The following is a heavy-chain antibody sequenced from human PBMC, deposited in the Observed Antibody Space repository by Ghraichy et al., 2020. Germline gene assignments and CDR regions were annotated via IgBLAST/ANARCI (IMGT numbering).Heavy chain of an antibody. CDR3: ARGTLLEWLPDY. CDR1: GGSISSYY. D-gene: IGHD3-3*01. Sequence: ESLNISCTVSGGSISSYYWSWIRQPAGKGLEWIGRIYTSGSTNYNPSLKSRVTMSVDTSKNQFSLKLSSVTAADTAVYYCARGTLLEWLPDYWGQGTLVTVSS. J-gene: IGHJ4*02. V-gene: IGHV4-4*07. CDR2: IYTSGST.